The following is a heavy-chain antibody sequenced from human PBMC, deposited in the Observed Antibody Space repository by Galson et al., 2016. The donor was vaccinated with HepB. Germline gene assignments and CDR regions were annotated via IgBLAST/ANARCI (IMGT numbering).Heavy chain of an antibody. CDR3: VRNAGGYNFGD. CDR2: IAGGNGNT. CDR1: GYTFTNYA. J-gene: IGHJ4*02. D-gene: IGHD5-24*01. Sequence: CKAGGYTFTNYAIHWVRQAPGQSLEWMGWIAGGNGNTRYSQQFQGRVTFTRDTSASIVYMEMSSLRSEDTAVFYCVRNAGGYNFGDWGQGTLVIVSS. V-gene: IGHV1-3*01.